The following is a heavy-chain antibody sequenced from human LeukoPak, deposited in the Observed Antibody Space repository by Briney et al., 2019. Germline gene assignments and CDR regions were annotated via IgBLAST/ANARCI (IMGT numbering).Heavy chain of an antibody. V-gene: IGHV4-30-2*01. D-gene: IGHD5-12*01. J-gene: IGHJ4*02. Sequence: SGTLSLTCAVSGGSISSGGYSWSWIRQPPGQGLEWIGYIYHSGSTYYNPSLKSRVTISVDRSKNQFSLKLSSVTAADTAVYYCARGEGGYGSPLDYWGQGTLVTVSS. CDR1: GGSISSGGYS. CDR2: IYHSGST. CDR3: ARGEGGYGSPLDY.